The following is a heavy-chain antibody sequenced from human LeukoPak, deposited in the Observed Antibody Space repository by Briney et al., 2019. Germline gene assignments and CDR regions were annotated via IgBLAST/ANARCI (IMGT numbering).Heavy chain of an antibody. CDR3: ARKYSAFDS. J-gene: IGHJ4*02. CDR1: GYDFSRYD. V-gene: IGHV1-8*01. Sequence: ASVKVSCKASGYDFSRYDINWVRLAPGQGLEWMGWMNPNNGDTDYAQNFQGRVTMTRDTSMSTAYMELSSLKASDTAMYYCARKYSAFDSWGQGTLVTVSS. D-gene: IGHD5-12*01. CDR2: MNPNNGDT.